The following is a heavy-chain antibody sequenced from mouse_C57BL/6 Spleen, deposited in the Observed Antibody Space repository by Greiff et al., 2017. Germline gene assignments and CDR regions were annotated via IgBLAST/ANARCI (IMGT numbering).Heavy chain of an antibody. CDR2: ISDGGSYT. D-gene: IGHD4-1*01. CDR1: GFTFSSYA. CDR3: ARELGANWDRYFAV. J-gene: IGHJ1*03. V-gene: IGHV5-4*01. Sequence: EVKLVESGGGLVKPGGSLKLSCAASGFTFSSYAMSWVRQTPEKRLEWVATISDGGSYTYYPDNVKGRFTISRDHAKNNLYLQMSHLKSEETAMYYCARELGANWDRYFAVSGT.